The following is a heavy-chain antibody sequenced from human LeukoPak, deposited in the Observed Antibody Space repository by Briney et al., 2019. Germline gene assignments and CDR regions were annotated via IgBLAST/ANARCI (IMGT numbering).Heavy chain of an antibody. CDR3: AKRGGSYFDY. CDR1: GFTFSSYD. J-gene: IGHJ4*02. Sequence: GGSLRLSCAASGFTFSSYDMTWVRQAPGKGLEYVSGVSASGSPTYYPDPMKGRFVISRDNSKTTLYLQVNSLRPEDTAVYYCAKRGGSYFDYWGQGTLVTVSS. D-gene: IGHD3-10*01. V-gene: IGHV3-23*01. CDR2: VSASGSPT.